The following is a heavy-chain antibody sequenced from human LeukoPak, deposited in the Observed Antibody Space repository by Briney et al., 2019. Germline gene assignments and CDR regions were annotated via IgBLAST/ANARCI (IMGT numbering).Heavy chain of an antibody. CDR1: GGSISSYY. Sequence: SETLSLTCTVSGGSISSYYWSWIRQPPGKGLEWIGYIYYSGSTNYNPSLKSRVTISVETSKNEFSLKLSSVTAADTAVYYCARVSWFPGTSYYYMDVWGKGTTVTVSS. V-gene: IGHV4-59*01. D-gene: IGHD1-1*01. CDR2: IYYSGST. CDR3: ARVSWFPGTSYYYMDV. J-gene: IGHJ6*03.